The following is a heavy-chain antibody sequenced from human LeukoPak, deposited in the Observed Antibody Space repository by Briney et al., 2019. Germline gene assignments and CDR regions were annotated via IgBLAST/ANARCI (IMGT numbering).Heavy chain of an antibody. V-gene: IGHV1-69*13. CDR3: ARDEGAVAGDTPFDL. CDR1: GGTXSSYA. Sequence: SVKVSCKASGGTXSSYAISWVRQAPGQGLEWMGGIIPIFGTANYAQKFQGRVTITADESTSTAYMELSSLRSEDTAVYYCARDEGAVAGDTPFDLWGRGTLVTVSS. CDR2: IIPIFGTA. D-gene: IGHD6-19*01. J-gene: IGHJ2*01.